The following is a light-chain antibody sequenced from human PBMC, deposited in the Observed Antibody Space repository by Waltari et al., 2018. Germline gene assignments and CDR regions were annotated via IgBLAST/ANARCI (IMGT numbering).Light chain of an antibody. Sequence: SFELTLPPSVSVPPGQTATITCSGDALPNLFVHWYQQKPGRAPVLVIFKDTERPSGTPERFSGASSGTAVTLTISGVQAEDEADYYCQSADSSGTSLFGGGTRLTVL. CDR1: ALPNLF. J-gene: IGLJ2*01. CDR2: KDT. CDR3: QSADSSGTSL. V-gene: IGLV3-25*03.